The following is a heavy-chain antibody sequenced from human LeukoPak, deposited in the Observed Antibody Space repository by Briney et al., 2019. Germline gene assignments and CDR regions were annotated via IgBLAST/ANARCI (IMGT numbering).Heavy chain of an antibody. CDR3: ARDFSNRFEY. CDR2: ISYDGSNR. D-gene: IGHD3-3*01. CDR1: GFTFSSYA. J-gene: IGHJ4*02. Sequence: GGSLRLSCAASGFTFSSYAMHWVRQPPGKGLEWVAFISYDGSNRYNTDSVKGRFTISRDNSKNTLYLQMNSLRAEDTAVYYCARDFSNRFEYWGRGTLVTVAS. V-gene: IGHV3-30-3*01.